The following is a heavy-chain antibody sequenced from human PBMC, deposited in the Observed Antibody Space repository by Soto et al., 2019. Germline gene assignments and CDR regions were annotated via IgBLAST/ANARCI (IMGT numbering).Heavy chain of an antibody. J-gene: IGHJ5*02. CDR2: INHSGST. Sequence: SETLSLTCAVYGGSFSGYYWSWIRQPPGKGLEWIGEINHSGSTNYNPSLKSRVTISVDTSKNQFSLKLSSVTAADTAVYYCARGRGITMVRGVIPRNWFDPWGQGTLVTVSS. CDR3: ARGRGITMVRGVIPRNWFDP. CDR1: GGSFSGYY. V-gene: IGHV4-34*01. D-gene: IGHD3-10*01.